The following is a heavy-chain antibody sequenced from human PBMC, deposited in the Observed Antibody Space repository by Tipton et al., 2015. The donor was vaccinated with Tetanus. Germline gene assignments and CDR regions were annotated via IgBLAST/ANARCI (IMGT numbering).Heavy chain of an antibody. CDR3: ARLSSPFFGAFFM. Sequence: LRLSCAVDGGSLNNYYWAWFRQPPGKGLEWIGEIDHSGNTRYNPSLKSRLTISVDTSKDQFSLKMTSVTAADTGMYYCARLSSPFFGAFFMWGQGTMVTVSS. CDR2: IDHSGNT. CDR1: GGSLNNYY. D-gene: IGHD3-3*01. J-gene: IGHJ3*02. V-gene: IGHV4-34*01.